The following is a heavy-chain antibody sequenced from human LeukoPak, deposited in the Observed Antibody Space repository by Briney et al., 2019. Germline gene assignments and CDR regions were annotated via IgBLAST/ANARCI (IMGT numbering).Heavy chain of an antibody. CDR1: GFTFSSYS. D-gene: IGHD1-26*01. CDR3: ARPTRYSGSYRVPDYFDY. J-gene: IGHJ4*02. V-gene: IGHV3-21*01. CDR2: ISSSSSYI. Sequence: GGSLRLSCAASGFTFSSYSMNWVRQAPGKGLEWVSSISSSSSYIYYADSVKGRFTISRDNAKNSLYLQMNSLRAEDTAVYYCARPTRYSGSYRVPDYFDYWGQGTLVTVSS.